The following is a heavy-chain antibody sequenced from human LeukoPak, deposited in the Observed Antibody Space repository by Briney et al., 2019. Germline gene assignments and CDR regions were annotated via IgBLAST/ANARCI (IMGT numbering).Heavy chain of an antibody. CDR1: GGSISSSSYY. CDR2: IYYSGST. V-gene: IGHV4-30-4*01. Sequence: SEILSLTCTVSGGSISSSSYYWSWIRQPPGKGLEWIGYIYYSGSTYYNPSLKSRVTISVDTSKNQFSLKLSSVTAADTAVYYCARTDYDILTGSIDYFDYWGQGTLVTVSS. J-gene: IGHJ4*02. CDR3: ARTDYDILTGSIDYFDY. D-gene: IGHD3-9*01.